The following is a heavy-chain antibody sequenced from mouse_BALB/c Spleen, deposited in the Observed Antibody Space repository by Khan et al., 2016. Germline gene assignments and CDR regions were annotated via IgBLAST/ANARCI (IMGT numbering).Heavy chain of an antibody. V-gene: IGHV9-3*02. Sequence: QIQLVQSGPELKKPGETVKISCKASGYTFTNYGMNWVKQAPGKGLKWMGWINTNTGEPTYAEEFKGRFAFSLETSASTAYLQINNLKNEDTATXLCAEDYYVSNWFAYWGKGTLVTVSA. CDR3: AEDYYVSNWFAY. D-gene: IGHD1-1*01. CDR1: GYTFTNYG. CDR2: INTNTGEP. J-gene: IGHJ3*01.